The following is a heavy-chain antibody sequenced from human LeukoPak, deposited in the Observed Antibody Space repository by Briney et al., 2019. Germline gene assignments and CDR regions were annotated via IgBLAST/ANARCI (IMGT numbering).Heavy chain of an antibody. Sequence: SETLSLTCTVSGGSISTFYWSWIRQPPGKGLEWIGYIYYSGSTSYSPSLESRFTISVDTSKNQFSLKLSSVTAADTAVYYCARAYCSSTICYRFAFDIWGQGTMLTVSS. CDR1: GGSISTFY. CDR2: IYYSGST. D-gene: IGHD2-2*01. V-gene: IGHV4-59*01. J-gene: IGHJ3*02. CDR3: ARAYCSSTICYRFAFDI.